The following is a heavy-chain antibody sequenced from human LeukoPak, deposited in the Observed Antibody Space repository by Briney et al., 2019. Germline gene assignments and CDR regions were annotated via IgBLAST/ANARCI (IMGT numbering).Heavy chain of an antibody. D-gene: IGHD5-18*01. CDR2: IYYSRST. J-gene: IGHJ4*02. Sequence: PSETLSLTCTVSGGSISSGDYYWSWIRQPPGKGLEWIGYIYYSRSTYYNPSLKSRVTISVDTSKNQFSLKLSSVTAADTAVYYCAKDPDRGYSYGYALIFDYWGQGTLVTVSS. V-gene: IGHV4-30-4*01. CDR3: AKDPDRGYSYGYALIFDY. CDR1: GGSISSGDYY.